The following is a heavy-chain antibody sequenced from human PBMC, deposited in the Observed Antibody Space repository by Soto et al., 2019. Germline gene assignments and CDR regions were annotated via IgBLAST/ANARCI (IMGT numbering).Heavy chain of an antibody. V-gene: IGHV4-39*01. CDR3: AGQTFTIAAASYGRSNWFDP. J-gene: IGHJ5*02. D-gene: IGHD6-25*01. Sequence: PSETLSLTCSASGGSITSSSHFWGWVRQPPGKGLEWIGTIYFTGNTYYTPSLKSRLTMTIDTSKNDFSLGLNSGTAADTAVYYCAGQTFTIAAASYGRSNWFDPWGPGTLVTVSS. CDR2: IYFTGNT. CDR1: GGSITSSSHF.